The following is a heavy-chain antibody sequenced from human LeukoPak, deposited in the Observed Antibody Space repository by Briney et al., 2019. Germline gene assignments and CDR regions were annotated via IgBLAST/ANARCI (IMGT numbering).Heavy chain of an antibody. CDR3: ARDYSSSWDDAFDI. D-gene: IGHD6-13*01. Sequence: SETLSLTCTVSGGSISNYWSWSRQPAGKGVGGIGRIYTSGSTNYNPSLKSRVTMSVHTSKNQFSLKLSSVTAADTAVYYCARDYSSSWDDAFDIWGQGTMVTVSS. V-gene: IGHV4-4*07. CDR2: IYTSGST. CDR1: GGSISNY. J-gene: IGHJ3*02.